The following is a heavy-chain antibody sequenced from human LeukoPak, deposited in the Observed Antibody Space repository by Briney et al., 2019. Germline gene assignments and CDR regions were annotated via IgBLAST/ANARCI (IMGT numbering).Heavy chain of an antibody. CDR3: ARTGYYDFWSGHYRLDY. V-gene: IGHV4-34*01. Sequence: SETLSLTCAVYGGSFSGYYWSWIRQPPGKGLEWIGEINHSGSTNYNPSLKSRVTISVDTSKNQFSLKLSSVTAADTAVYYCARTGYYDFWSGHYRLDYWGQGTLVTVSS. CDR1: GGSFSGYY. J-gene: IGHJ4*02. CDR2: INHSGST. D-gene: IGHD3-3*01.